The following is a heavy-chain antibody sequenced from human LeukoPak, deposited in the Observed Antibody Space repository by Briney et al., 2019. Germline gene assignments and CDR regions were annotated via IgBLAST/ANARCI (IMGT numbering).Heavy chain of an antibody. J-gene: IGHJ3*02. D-gene: IGHD6-13*01. CDR2: IYTSGST. CDR1: GGSISSYY. V-gene: IGHV4-4*07. Sequence: SETLSLTCTVSGGSISSYYWSWIRQPAGKGLEWIGRIYTSGSTNYNPSLKSRVTMSVDTSKNQFSLKLSSVTAADTAVYYCARGYSSWKRDAFDIWGQGTMVTVSS. CDR3: ARGYSSWKRDAFDI.